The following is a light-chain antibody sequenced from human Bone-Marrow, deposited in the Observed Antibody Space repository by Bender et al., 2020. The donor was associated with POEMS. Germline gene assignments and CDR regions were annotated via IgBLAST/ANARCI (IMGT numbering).Light chain of an antibody. CDR2: EGT. V-gene: IGLV2-14*02. Sequence: QSALTQPASVSGSPGQSITISCTGTSSGFGSHNLVSWYQQHPGKAPKLIIYEGTKRPSGVSTRFSGSKSGNTASLTISGLQAEDEADYYCSSFTTTSTWVFGGGTKVTVL. CDR3: SSFTTTSTWV. J-gene: IGLJ3*02. CDR1: SSGFGSHNL.